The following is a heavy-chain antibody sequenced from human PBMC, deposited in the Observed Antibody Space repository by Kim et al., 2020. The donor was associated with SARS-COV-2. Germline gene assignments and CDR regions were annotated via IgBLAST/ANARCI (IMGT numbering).Heavy chain of an antibody. CDR1: GFTFNTYG. J-gene: IGHJ4*02. Sequence: GGSLRLSCAASGFTFNTYGMHWVRQAPGKGLEWVADISYDGSNKYYADSVKGRFTISRDNSKNTLYLQMNSLRIEDTAVYYCAKSFSGGYFGYDYWGQGTLVTVSS. V-gene: IGHV3-30*18. CDR2: ISYDGSNK. CDR3: AKSFSGGYFGYDY. D-gene: IGHD1-26*01.